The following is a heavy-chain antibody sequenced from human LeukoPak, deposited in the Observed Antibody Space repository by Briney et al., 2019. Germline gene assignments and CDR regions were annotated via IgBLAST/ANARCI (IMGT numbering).Heavy chain of an antibody. D-gene: IGHD2-2*02. CDR2: ISYDGSNK. V-gene: IGHV3-30*01. J-gene: IGHJ4*02. CDR3: ARDSACSSTSCYTVEYYFDY. Sequence: GGSLRLSCAAYGFTFSSYAMQWVRQAPGKGLEWVVVISYDGSNKYYADSVNGRFTISRDNSKNTLYLQMNSLRAEDTAVYYCARDSACSSTSCYTVEYYFDYWGQGTLVTVSS. CDR1: GFTFSSYA.